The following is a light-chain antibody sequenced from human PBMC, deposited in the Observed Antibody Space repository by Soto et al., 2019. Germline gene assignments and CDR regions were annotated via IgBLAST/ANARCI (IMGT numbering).Light chain of an antibody. V-gene: IGKV3-20*01. CDR2: DAS. CDR3: QQYGSSPSYS. CDR1: QSVSSNY. J-gene: IGKJ2*03. Sequence: EIVLTQSPATLSLSPGERATLSCRASQSVSSNYLAWYQQEPGQAPRLLIYDASTRATGIPDRFSGSGSGTDFTLTISRLEPEDFAVYYCQQYGSSPSYSFGQGTKLEIK.